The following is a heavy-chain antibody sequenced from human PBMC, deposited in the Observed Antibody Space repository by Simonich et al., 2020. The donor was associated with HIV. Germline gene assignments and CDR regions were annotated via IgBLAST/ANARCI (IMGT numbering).Heavy chain of an antibody. CDR3: ARLPPGYDSYYFDY. Sequence: QVQLQQWGAGMLKPSETLSLTCAVYVGSFSVYYWSCLRQPPGKGLEWIGEIKHSGSTNYNPSLKSRVTISVDTSKNPFSLKLSSVTAADTAVYYCARLPPGYDSYYFDYWGQGTLVTVSS. D-gene: IGHD3-10*01. CDR2: IKHSGST. V-gene: IGHV4-34*01. CDR1: VGSFSVYY. J-gene: IGHJ4*02.